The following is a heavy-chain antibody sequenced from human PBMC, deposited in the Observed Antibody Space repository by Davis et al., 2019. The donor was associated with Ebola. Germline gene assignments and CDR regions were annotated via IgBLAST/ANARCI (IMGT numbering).Heavy chain of an antibody. CDR2: INHSGST. CDR1: GGSFSGYY. Sequence: MPSETLSLTCAVYGGSFSGYYWSWIRQPPGKGLEWIGEINHSGSTNYNPSLKSRVTISVDTSKNQFSLKLSSVTAADTAVYYCARLEWMVAATGFFDYWGQGTLVTVSS. CDR3: ARLEWMVAATGFFDY. J-gene: IGHJ4*02. V-gene: IGHV4-34*01. D-gene: IGHD2-15*01.